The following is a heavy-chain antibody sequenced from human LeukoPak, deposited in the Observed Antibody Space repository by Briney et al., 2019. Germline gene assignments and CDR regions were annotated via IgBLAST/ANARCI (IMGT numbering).Heavy chain of an antibody. CDR3: AKDIAQGYTFGTIDQDY. D-gene: IGHD5-18*01. Sequence: GGSLRVSCAASRLPFSSYAMSWVRQAPGNGLEWVSAISESGSGTYYADSVKGRFTISRDNSRNTLSLQMYSLRVEDTAVYYCAKDIAQGYTFGTIDQDYWGQGTLVTVSS. CDR1: RLPFSSYA. V-gene: IGHV3-23*01. J-gene: IGHJ4*02. CDR2: ISESGSGT.